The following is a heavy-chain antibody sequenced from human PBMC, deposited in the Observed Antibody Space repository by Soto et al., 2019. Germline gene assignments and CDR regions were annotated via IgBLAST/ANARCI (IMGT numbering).Heavy chain of an antibody. D-gene: IGHD6-19*01. CDR2: IYSGGST. CDR3: ARDHGYSSGWYGGMDV. Sequence: GGSLRLSCAASGFTVSSNYMSWVRQAPGKGLEWVSVIYSGGSTYYADSVKGRFTISRDNSKNTLYLQMNSLRAEDTAVYYCARDHGYSSGWYGGMDVWGQGTTVTVSS. J-gene: IGHJ6*02. CDR1: GFTVSSNY. V-gene: IGHV3-53*01.